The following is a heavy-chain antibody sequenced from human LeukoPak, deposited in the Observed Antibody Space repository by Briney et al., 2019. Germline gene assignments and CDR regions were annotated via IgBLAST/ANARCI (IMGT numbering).Heavy chain of an antibody. CDR3: ARGVSFDYDSSGYPEYYFDY. V-gene: IGHV1-46*01. J-gene: IGHJ4*02. CDR1: GYTFTSYY. CDR2: INPSGGST. Sequence: GASVKVSFKASGYTFTSYYMHWVRQAPGQGLEWMGIINPSGGSTSYAQKFQGRVTMTRDTSTSTVYMELSSLRSEDTAVYYCARGVSFDYDSSGYPEYYFDYWGQGTLVTVSS. D-gene: IGHD3-22*01.